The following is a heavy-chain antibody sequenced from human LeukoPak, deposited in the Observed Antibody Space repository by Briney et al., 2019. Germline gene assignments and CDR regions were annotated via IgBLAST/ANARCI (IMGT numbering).Heavy chain of an antibody. D-gene: IGHD5-18*01. Sequence: SETLSLTCTVSGGSISSYYWSWIRQPPGKGLEWIGYIYYSGSTNYNPSLKSRVTISVDTSKNQFSLKLSSVTAADTAVYYCARDKVDTAMVTAPNFDYWGQGTLVTVSS. V-gene: IGHV4-59*01. J-gene: IGHJ4*02. CDR1: GGSISSYY. CDR2: IYYSGST. CDR3: ARDKVDTAMVTAPNFDY.